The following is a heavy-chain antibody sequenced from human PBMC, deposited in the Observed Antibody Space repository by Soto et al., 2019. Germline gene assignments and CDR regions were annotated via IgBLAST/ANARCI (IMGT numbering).Heavy chain of an antibody. V-gene: IGHV3-21*02. D-gene: IGHD3-3*02. CDR1: GFTFSRVS. CDR2: ISSGSSDT. Sequence: EVQLVESGGGLVKPGESLRLSCEASGFTFSRVSMNWVRQVPGKGLEWVASISSGSSDTWYADSVKGRFIISRDDAKNSLYLQMDSLRADDTAVYYCARESFSASPNFFDYWGQGTLVTVSS. CDR3: ARESFSASPNFFDY. J-gene: IGHJ4*02.